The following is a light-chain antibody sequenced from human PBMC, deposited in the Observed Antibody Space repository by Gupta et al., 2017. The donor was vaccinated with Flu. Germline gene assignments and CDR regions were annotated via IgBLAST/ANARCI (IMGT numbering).Light chain of an antibody. CDR2: GAS. J-gene: IGKJ5*01. CDR1: QSISSN. Sequence: EIVMTQSPDTLSVSPGERATLSCRASQSISSNLAWYQHKPGRAPRLLIYGASTRATGIADRFSGSGYGTEFTLTISSRESEDFAVYYCQQYDDWPPITFGQGTQVEIK. CDR3: QQYDDWPPIT. V-gene: IGKV3-15*01.